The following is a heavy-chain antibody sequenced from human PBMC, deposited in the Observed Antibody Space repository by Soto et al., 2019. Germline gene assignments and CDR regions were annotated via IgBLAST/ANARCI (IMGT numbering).Heavy chain of an antibody. J-gene: IGHJ6*03. D-gene: IGHD3-10*01. CDR2: IGTAGDT. CDR3: ARAGRGGASDYYYYMDV. Sequence: GGSLRLSCAASGFTFSSYDMHWVRQATGKGLEWVSAIGTAGDTYYPGSVKGRFTISRENAKNSLYLQMNSLRAGDTAVYYCARAGRGGASDYYYYMDVWGKGTTVTVS. V-gene: IGHV3-13*01. CDR1: GFTFSSYD.